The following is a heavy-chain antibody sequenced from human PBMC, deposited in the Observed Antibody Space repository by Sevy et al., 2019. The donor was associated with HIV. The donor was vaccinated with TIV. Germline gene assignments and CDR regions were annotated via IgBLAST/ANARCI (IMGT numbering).Heavy chain of an antibody. V-gene: IGHV5-51*01. Sequence: GESLKISCKGSGYNFSGYWVGWVRQMPGKGLEWMGIIYPTDFHSIYSPPLQGQVTISVDKSITTAYLQWRSLETSDTAMYYCARSSFYYDNSGFYPFDFWGQGTLVTVSS. CDR2: IYPTDFHS. CDR1: GYNFSGYW. CDR3: ARSSFYYDNSGFYPFDF. D-gene: IGHD3-22*01. J-gene: IGHJ4*02.